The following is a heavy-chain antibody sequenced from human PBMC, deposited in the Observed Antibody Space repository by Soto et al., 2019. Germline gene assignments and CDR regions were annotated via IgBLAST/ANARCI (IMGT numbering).Heavy chain of an antibody. Sequence: GALRLSCAASGFPVSRNYMSWVRQAKGKGLEWVSVIYSGGSTYYADSVKGRFTISRDNSKNTLYLQMNSLRAEDTAVYYCAREEWPAYYYDSSGYPPRYGMDVWGQGTTVTVSS. CDR3: AREEWPAYYYDSSGYPPRYGMDV. V-gene: IGHV3-53*01. D-gene: IGHD3-22*01. CDR1: GFPVSRNY. CDR2: IYSGGST. J-gene: IGHJ6*02.